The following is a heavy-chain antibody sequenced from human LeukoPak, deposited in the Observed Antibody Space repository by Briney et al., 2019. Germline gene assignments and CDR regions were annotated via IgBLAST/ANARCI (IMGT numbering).Heavy chain of an antibody. D-gene: IGHD7-27*01. Sequence: PSETLSLTCTVSGGSISSSYWSWIRQPPGKGLEWIGFIYYSGNTHYSPSLESRVTISVDTSKNLFSLKLSSVTAADTAVYYCAKTNWGAFDIWGQGTMVTVSS. CDR2: IYYSGNT. J-gene: IGHJ3*02. V-gene: IGHV4-59*03. CDR3: AKTNWGAFDI. CDR1: GGSISSSY.